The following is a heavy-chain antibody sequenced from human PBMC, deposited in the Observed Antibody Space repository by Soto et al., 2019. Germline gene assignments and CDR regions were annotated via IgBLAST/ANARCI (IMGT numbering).Heavy chain of an antibody. CDR2: IRSKPFGGTI. CDR3: TKDTFGDYGES. CDR1: GFTFSDYS. J-gene: IGHJ5*02. V-gene: IGHV3-49*03. D-gene: IGHD4-17*01. Sequence: VQLEESGGGFVQPGRSLRLSCTASGFTFSDYSISWFRQAPGKGLEWVGFIRSKPFGGTIDYAASVKGRFTISRDDSNSIAYLQMDSLKVEDTAVYYCTKDTFGDYGESWGQGTLVTVSS.